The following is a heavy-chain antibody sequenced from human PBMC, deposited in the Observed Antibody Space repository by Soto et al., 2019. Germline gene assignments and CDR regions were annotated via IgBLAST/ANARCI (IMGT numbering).Heavy chain of an antibody. CDR1: GFTFSSYA. CDR2: ISGSGGSA. D-gene: IGHD3-22*01. Sequence: PGGSLRLSCAASGFTFSSYAMSWVRQAPGNGLEWVSAISGSGGSAYYADSVKGRFTISRDNSENTLYLQMNSLRAEDTAVYYCAKGLTYYYDSSGYYPIDYWGQGTLVTVSS. V-gene: IGHV3-23*01. CDR3: AKGLTYYYDSSGYYPIDY. J-gene: IGHJ4*02.